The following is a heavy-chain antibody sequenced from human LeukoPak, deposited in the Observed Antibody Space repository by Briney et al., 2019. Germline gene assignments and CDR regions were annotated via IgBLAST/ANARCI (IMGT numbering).Heavy chain of an antibody. CDR2: ISWNSDSI. CDR3: AKDNSWSLYDAFDI. D-gene: IGHD1-26*01. J-gene: IGHJ3*02. Sequence: GGSLRLSCAASGFTFDDYAMHWVRQAPVKGLEWVSGISWNSDSIGYADSVKGRFTISRDNAKNSLYLQMNSLRAEDTALYYCAKDNSWSLYDAFDIWGQGTMVTVSS. CDR1: GFTFDDYA. V-gene: IGHV3-9*01.